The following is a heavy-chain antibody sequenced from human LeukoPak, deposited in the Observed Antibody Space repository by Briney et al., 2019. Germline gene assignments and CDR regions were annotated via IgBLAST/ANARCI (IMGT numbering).Heavy chain of an antibody. D-gene: IGHD5-24*01. J-gene: IGHJ4*02. CDR3: ASHQSGYNSVAPFDY. Sequence: SETLSLTCTVSGGSISSSSYYWGWIRQPPGKGLEWIGSIYYSGSTYYNPSLKSRVTISVDTSKNQFSLKLSSVTAADTAVYYCASHQSGYNSVAPFDYWGQGTLVTVSS. V-gene: IGHV4-39*01. CDR1: GGSISSSSYY. CDR2: IYYSGST.